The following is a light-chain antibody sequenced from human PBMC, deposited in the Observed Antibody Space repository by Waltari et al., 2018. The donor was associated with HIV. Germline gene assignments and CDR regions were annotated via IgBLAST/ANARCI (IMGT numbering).Light chain of an antibody. J-gene: IGLJ3*02. CDR3: SSYTSSRTLV. CDR1: SSDVVGYNY. Sequence: QSALTQPSSVSGSPGQSITISCTGTSSDVVGYNYVSWYQQHPDKAPKLVIFEVNKRPSGVSNRFSGSKSGNTASLTISGLQAEDEADYYCSSYTSSRTLVFGGGTKLTVL. V-gene: IGLV2-14*01. CDR2: EVN.